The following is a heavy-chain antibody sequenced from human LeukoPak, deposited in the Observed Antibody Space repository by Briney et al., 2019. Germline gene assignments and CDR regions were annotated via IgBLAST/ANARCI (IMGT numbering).Heavy chain of an antibody. CDR1: GFTFDDYA. Sequence: GRSLRLSCAASGFTFDDYAMHWVRQAPGKGLEWVSGISWNSGSIGYADSVKGRFTISRDNAKNSLYLQMNSLRAEDTALYYCAKDPLRYCSGGSCYGPRGFDPWGQGTLVTVSS. V-gene: IGHV3-9*01. CDR3: AKDPLRYCSGGSCYGPRGFDP. J-gene: IGHJ5*02. D-gene: IGHD2-15*01. CDR2: ISWNSGSI.